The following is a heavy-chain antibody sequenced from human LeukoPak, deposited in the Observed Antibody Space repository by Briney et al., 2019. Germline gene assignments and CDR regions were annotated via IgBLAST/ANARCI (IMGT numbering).Heavy chain of an antibody. D-gene: IGHD3-3*01. Sequence: GGSLRLSCAASGSTVSSNYMSWVRQAPGKGLEWVSVIYSGGSTYYADSVKGRFTISRDNSKNTLYLQMNSLRAEDTAVYYCARVAQEYYDFWSGYRDAFDIWGQGTMVTVSS. CDR3: ARVAQEYYDFWSGYRDAFDI. CDR2: IYSGGST. V-gene: IGHV3-66*02. J-gene: IGHJ3*02. CDR1: GSTVSSNY.